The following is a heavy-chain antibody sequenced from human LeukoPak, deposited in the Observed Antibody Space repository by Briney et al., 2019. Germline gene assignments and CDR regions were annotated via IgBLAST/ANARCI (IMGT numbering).Heavy chain of an antibody. Sequence: GGSLRLSCAASGFTFSSHGMHWVRQAPGKGLEWVGVIWYDGSNKFYADSVRGRFTISRDNSKNTLYVQMNGLRAEDTAVYYCARGRGSGWYDAFDIWGQGTMVTVSS. CDR1: GFTFSSHG. CDR3: ARGRGSGWYDAFDI. D-gene: IGHD6-19*01. J-gene: IGHJ3*02. V-gene: IGHV3-33*01. CDR2: IWYDGSNK.